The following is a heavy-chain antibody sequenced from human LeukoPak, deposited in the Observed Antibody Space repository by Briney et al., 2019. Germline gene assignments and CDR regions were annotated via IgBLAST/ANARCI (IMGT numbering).Heavy chain of an antibody. D-gene: IGHD5-18*01. V-gene: IGHV1-8*03. Sequence: ASVKVSCKASGYTFTSYDINWVRQATGQGLEWMGWMNPNSGNTGYAQKFQGRVTITRNTSISTAYMELSSLRSEDTAVYYCARAKDTAMVSVDYWGQGTLVTVSP. J-gene: IGHJ4*02. CDR3: ARAKDTAMVSVDY. CDR1: GYTFTSYD. CDR2: MNPNSGNT.